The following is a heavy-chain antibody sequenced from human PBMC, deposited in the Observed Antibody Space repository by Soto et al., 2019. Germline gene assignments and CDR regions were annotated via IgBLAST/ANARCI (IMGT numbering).Heavy chain of an antibody. J-gene: IGHJ6*03. CDR2: IIPILGIA. V-gene: IGHV1-69*02. Sequence: QVQLVQSAAEVKKPGSSVKVSCKASGGTFSSYTISWVRQAPGQGLEWMGRIIPILGIANYAQKFQGRVTITADKPTSTAYMELSSLRSEDTAVYYCAKSNYDWKYVQGYYMDVWGKGTTVTVSS. CDR3: AKSNYDWKYVQGYYMDV. CDR1: GGTFSSYT. D-gene: IGHD1-7*01.